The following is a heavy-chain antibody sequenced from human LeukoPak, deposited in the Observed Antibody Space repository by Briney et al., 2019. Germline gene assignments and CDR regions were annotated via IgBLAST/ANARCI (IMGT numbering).Heavy chain of an antibody. CDR1: GGSISSGSYY. V-gene: IGHV4-61*02. CDR3: ARDSRGVVVTDDAFDI. Sequence: SETLSLTCTVSGGSISSGSYYWSWIRQPAGKGLEWIGRIYTSGSTNYNPSLKSRVTISVDTSKNQFSLKLSSVTAADTAVYYCARDSRGVVVTDDAFDIWGQGTMVTVSS. CDR2: IYTSGST. D-gene: IGHD3-22*01. J-gene: IGHJ3*02.